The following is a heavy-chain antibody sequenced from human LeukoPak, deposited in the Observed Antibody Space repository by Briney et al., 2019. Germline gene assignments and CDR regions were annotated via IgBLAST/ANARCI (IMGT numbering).Heavy chain of an antibody. CDR2: ISAYSDKT. V-gene: IGHV1-18*01. CDR1: GYTFSRCG. J-gene: IGHJ5*02. D-gene: IGHD6-6*01. CDR3: ARGISQLDWFDP. Sequence: ASVKVSCKASGYTFSRCGISWVRQAPGQGLEWMGWISAYSDKTNYAQKFQGRVTMTTDTSTSTAYMKLRSLRSDDTAVYYCARGISQLDWFDPWGQGTLVTVSS.